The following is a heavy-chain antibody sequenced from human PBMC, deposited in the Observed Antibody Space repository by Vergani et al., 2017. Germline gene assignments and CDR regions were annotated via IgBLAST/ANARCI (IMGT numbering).Heavy chain of an antibody. D-gene: IGHD3-10*01. V-gene: IGHV1-3*01. Sequence: QVQLVQSGAEVKKPGSSVKVSCKASGYTFTSYAMHWVRQAPGQRLEWMGWINAGNGNTKYSQKCQGRVTSTRDTSASTAYMELSSRRAEAKDVYYCARDGGFGESFDYWGQGTLVTVSS. CDR3: ARDGGFGESFDY. CDR2: INAGNGNT. CDR1: GYTFTSYA. J-gene: IGHJ4*02.